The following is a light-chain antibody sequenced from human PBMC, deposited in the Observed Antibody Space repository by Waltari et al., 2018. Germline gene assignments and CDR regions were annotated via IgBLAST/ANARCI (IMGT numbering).Light chain of an antibody. CDR2: DVT. CDR3: GSCAGSPV. CDR1: SSDIGDSNY. V-gene: IGLV2-11*01. Sequence: QSALTQPRSVSGSPGQSVAISCTGTSSDIGDSNYVSWYQQHPGKAPKLRIYDVTERPSGVPERFSGSRAGNTASLTISGRQAEDEADYFCGSCAGSPVFGTGTQVTVL. J-gene: IGLJ1*01.